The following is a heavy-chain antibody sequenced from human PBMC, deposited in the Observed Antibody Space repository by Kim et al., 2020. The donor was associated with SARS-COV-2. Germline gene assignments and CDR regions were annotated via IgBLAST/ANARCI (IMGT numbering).Heavy chain of an antibody. J-gene: IGHJ3*02. V-gene: IGHV3-48*02. CDR1: GFTFSSYS. CDR2: ISSSSSTI. D-gene: IGHD3-3*01. CDR3: ARDLAIFGVVIPNDAFDI. Sequence: GGSLRLSCAASGFTFSSYSMNWVRQAPGKGLEWVSYISSSSSTIYYADSVKGRFTISRDNAKNSLYLQMNSLRDEDTAVYYCARDLAIFGVVIPNDAFDIWGQGTMVTVSS.